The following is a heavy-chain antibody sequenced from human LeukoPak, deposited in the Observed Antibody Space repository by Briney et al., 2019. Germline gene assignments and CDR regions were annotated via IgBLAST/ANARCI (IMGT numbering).Heavy chain of an antibody. CDR3: ARTGGSSYGPFRFDY. D-gene: IGHD5-18*01. V-gene: IGHV1-2*02. Sequence: ASVKVSCKASGYTFTGYYMHWVRQAPGQGLEWMGWINPNSGGTNYAQKFQGRVTMTRDTSISTAYMELSRLRSDDTAVYYCARTGGSSYGPFRFDYWGQGTLVTVSS. CDR1: GYTFTGYY. CDR2: INPNSGGT. J-gene: IGHJ4*02.